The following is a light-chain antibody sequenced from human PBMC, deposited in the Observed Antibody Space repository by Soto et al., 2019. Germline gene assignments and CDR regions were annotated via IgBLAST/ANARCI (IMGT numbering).Light chain of an antibody. CDR3: QQRTNWLT. J-gene: IGKJ3*01. CDR2: DSS. V-gene: IGKV3-11*01. CDR1: QNVSTY. Sequence: EIVLTQSPATLSLSPGERATLSCRSSQNVSTYLAWYQQKPGQAPRLLIYDSSNRATGIPARFSGSGSGTDFTLTISSLDPEAFAVYYCQQRTNWLTFGPGTKVDIK.